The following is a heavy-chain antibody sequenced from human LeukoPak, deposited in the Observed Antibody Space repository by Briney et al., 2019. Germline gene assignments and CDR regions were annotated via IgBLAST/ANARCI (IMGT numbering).Heavy chain of an antibody. CDR2: FDPEDGET. J-gene: IGHJ5*02. CDR1: GYTLTELS. CDR3: ATVAGTWAWFDP. D-gene: IGHD1/OR15-1a*01. V-gene: IGHV1-24*01. Sequence: GASVKVSCKVSGYTLTELSMHWVRQAPGKGLEWMGGFDPEDGETIYAQKFQGRVTMTEDTSTDTAYMELSSLRSEDTAVYYCATVAGTWAWFDPWGQGTLVTVSS.